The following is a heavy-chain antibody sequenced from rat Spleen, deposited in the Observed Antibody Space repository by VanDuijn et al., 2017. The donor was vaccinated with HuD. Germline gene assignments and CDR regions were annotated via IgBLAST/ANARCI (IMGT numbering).Heavy chain of an antibody. CDR1: GFTFSSFA. Sequence: EVQLVESGGGLVQPGRSLKLSCAASGFTFSSFAMAWVRQAPKKGLEWVATINYDGRSTFYRDSVRARFVISKDNAKNTGYLQMNNLRSEDTATYYCTTDTFYDGTYYPGGFDYWGQGVMVTVSS. D-gene: IGHD1-12*02. CDR3: TTDTFYDGTYYPGGFDY. J-gene: IGHJ2*01. V-gene: IGHV5S10*01. CDR2: INYDGRST.